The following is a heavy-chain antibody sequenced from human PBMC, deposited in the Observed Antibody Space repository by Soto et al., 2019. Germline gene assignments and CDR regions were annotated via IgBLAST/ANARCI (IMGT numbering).Heavy chain of an antibody. CDR2: IIPLFGTT. Sequence: QVQLVQSGAEVKKPGSSVKVSCKASGGTFSGYDINWVRQAPGQGLEWMGGIIPLFGTTNYAQKFKGRVTISADESTSTAYMELSSLTSEDAAVYYCARAAIHGSSWYFWFDPWGQGTLVTVSS. D-gene: IGHD6-13*01. CDR1: GGTFSGYD. CDR3: ARAAIHGSSWYFWFDP. J-gene: IGHJ5*02. V-gene: IGHV1-69*01.